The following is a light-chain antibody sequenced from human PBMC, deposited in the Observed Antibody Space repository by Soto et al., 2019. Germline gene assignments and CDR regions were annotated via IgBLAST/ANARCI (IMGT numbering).Light chain of an antibody. J-gene: IGLJ3*02. CDR2: GNS. CDR3: QSYDSSLSGWV. CDR1: SSNIGAGYD. V-gene: IGLV1-40*01. Sequence: QSVLTQPPSVSGAPGQRVTISCTGSSSNIGAGYDVHWYQQLPGTAPKLLIYGNSNRPSGVPDRFSGSKSGTSASLAITGLQAADEDDYYCQSYDSSLSGWVFGGGTKLTVL.